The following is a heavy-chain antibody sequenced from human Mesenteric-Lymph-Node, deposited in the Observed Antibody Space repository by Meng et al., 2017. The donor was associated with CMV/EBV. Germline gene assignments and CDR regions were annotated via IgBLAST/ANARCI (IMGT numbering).Heavy chain of an antibody. CDR3: ARIYCSSTSCYQPQFDY. J-gene: IGHJ4*02. Sequence: SETLSLTCTVSGGSVSSDSSYWSWIRQPPGKGLEWIGHIYYSGSTKYNPSLKSRVTILVDTSNNQFSLKLSSVTAADTAVYYCARIYCSSTSCYQPQFDYWGQGTLVTVSS. CDR1: GGSVSSDSSY. D-gene: IGHD2-2*01. CDR2: IYYSGST. V-gene: IGHV4-61*01.